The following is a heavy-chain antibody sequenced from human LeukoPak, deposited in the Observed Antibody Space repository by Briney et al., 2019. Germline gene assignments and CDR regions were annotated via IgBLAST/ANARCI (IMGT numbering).Heavy chain of an antibody. V-gene: IGHV3-30*04. CDR3: ARAPGGPYSSGSWFDP. J-gene: IGHJ5*02. D-gene: IGHD6-19*01. CDR1: GFTFSSYA. CDR2: ISYDGSNK. Sequence: TGGSPRLSCAASGFTFSSYAMHWVRQAPGKGLEWVAVISYDGSNKYYADSVKGRFTISRDNSKNTLYLQMNSLRAEDTAVYYCARAPGGPYSSGSWFDPWGQGTLVTVSS.